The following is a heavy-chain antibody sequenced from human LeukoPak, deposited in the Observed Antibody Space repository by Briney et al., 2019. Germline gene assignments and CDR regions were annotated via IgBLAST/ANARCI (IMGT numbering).Heavy chain of an antibody. J-gene: IGHJ5*02. CDR2: ISASGGDT. CDR1: GFSFSTYS. V-gene: IGHV3-23*01. CDR3: AKDVRRCNGACT. Sequence: SGGSLRLSCAASGFSFSTYSFSWVRQAPGKGLEWVSGISASGGDTFYADSVKGRFTISRDNSKNTLSLQMNGLRVEDTAIYYCAKDVRRCNGACTWGQGTLVTVSS. D-gene: IGHD2-8*01.